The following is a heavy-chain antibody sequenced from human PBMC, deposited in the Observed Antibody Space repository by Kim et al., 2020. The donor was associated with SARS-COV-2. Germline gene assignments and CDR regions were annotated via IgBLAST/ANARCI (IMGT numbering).Heavy chain of an antibody. Sequence: ASVKVSCKASGYTFTSYGSSWVRQAPGQGLEWMGWISAYNGNTNYAQKLQGRVTMTTDTSTSTAYMELRSLRSDDTAVYYCARDLFDDILTGYYIHYYGMDVWGQGTTVTVSS. J-gene: IGHJ6*02. CDR1: GYTFTSYG. D-gene: IGHD3-9*01. CDR3: ARDLFDDILTGYYIHYYGMDV. V-gene: IGHV1-18*01. CDR2: ISAYNGNT.